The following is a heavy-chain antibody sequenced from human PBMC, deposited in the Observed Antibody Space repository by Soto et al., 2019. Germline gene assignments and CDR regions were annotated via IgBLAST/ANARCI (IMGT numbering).Heavy chain of an antibody. Sequence: SSDTLSVTWTVSGGSISSYYWSWIRQPPGKGLEWIGYMYYSGSFYYNPSLKNRITISVDTSKNQFSLKLISVTAADTAVYYCAVVDSTGNWFDPWGQGALVTVSS. D-gene: IGHD3-22*01. CDR3: AVVDSTGNWFDP. CDR1: GGSISSYY. V-gene: IGHV4-59*04. CDR2: MYYSGSF. J-gene: IGHJ5*02.